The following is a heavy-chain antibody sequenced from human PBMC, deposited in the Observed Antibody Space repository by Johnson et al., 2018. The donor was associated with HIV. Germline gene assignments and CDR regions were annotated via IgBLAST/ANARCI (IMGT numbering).Heavy chain of an antibody. Sequence: VQLVESGGGLVQPGGSLRLSCAASGFTFSSYWMSWVRQAPGKGLEWVANINQDGSEKYYVDSVKGRLTISRDHAKNSLYLQMNSLSAEDTAVYYCTRGDYYDSSGYFSDTFDIWGQGTMVTVSS. CDR3: TRGDYYDSSGYFSDTFDI. CDR2: INQDGSEK. D-gene: IGHD3-22*01. CDR1: GFTFSSYW. V-gene: IGHV3-7*01. J-gene: IGHJ3*02.